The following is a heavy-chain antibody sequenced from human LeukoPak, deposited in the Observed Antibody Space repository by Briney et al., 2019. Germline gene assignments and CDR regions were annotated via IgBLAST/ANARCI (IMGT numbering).Heavy chain of an antibody. J-gene: IGHJ6*03. Sequence: SQTLSLTCTVSGGSTNSGSYYWSWIRQPPGKGLEWIGRIYTSGSTNYNPSLKSRVTISVDTSKNQFSLKLSSVTAADTAVYYCARVTYYYGSGSFYYYMDVWGKGTTVTVSS. CDR2: IYTSGST. CDR3: ARVTYYYGSGSFYYYMDV. CDR1: GGSTNSGSYY. V-gene: IGHV4-61*02. D-gene: IGHD3-10*01.